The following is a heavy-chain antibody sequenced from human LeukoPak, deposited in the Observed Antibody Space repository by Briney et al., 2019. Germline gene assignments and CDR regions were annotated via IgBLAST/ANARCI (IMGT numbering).Heavy chain of an antibody. CDR1: GYTFTSYG. CDR3: ARELRDGYYYYFDY. CDR2: INPNSGGT. J-gene: IGHJ4*02. Sequence: ASVKVSCKASGYTFTSYGISWVRQAPGQGLEWMGWINPNSGGTNYAQKFQGRVTMTRDTSISTAYMELSRLRSDDTAVYYCARELRDGYYYYFDYWGQGTLVTVSS. D-gene: IGHD3-22*01. V-gene: IGHV1-2*02.